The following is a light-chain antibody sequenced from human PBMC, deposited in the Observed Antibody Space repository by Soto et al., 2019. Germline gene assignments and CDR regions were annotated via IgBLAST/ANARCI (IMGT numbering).Light chain of an antibody. V-gene: IGLV2-8*01. CDR1: SSDIGTYNY. Sequence: QSALTQPPSASGSPGQSVTLSCTGSSSDIGTYNYVSWYQQHPGKAPKLVIFEVNKRPSGVPDRFSGSKSGNTASLTVSGLQTEDEADYFCCSFAASPVFGGGTKVTVL. CDR3: CSFAASPV. CDR2: EVN. J-gene: IGLJ3*02.